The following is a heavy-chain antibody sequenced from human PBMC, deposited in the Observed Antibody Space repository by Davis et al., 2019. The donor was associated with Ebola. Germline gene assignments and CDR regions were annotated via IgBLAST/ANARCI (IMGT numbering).Heavy chain of an antibody. CDR2: ISSSSSHT. D-gene: IGHD2-2*01. CDR1: GFTFSDYY. Sequence: PGGSLRLSCAASGFTFSDYYMSWIRQAPGKGLEWVSYISSSSSHTNYADSVKGRFTISRDNAKNSLYLQMNSLRAEDTAVYYCARWYQPHYYYYMDVWGKGTTVTVSS. V-gene: IGHV3-11*06. CDR3: ARWYQPHYYYYMDV. J-gene: IGHJ6*03.